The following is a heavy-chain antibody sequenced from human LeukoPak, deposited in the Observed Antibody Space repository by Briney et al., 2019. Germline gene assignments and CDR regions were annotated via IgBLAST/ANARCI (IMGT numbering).Heavy chain of an antibody. V-gene: IGHV1-46*01. Sequence: GASVKVSCKLSGYTFTRHYLHWVRQAPGQGLKWVGLINPTGTSSWSAQKFQGRVTLTRDMSTSTDYMELSSLRSEDTAVYYCARDPYYDSSGYYFGYWGQGTLVTVSS. J-gene: IGHJ4*02. D-gene: IGHD3-22*01. CDR2: INPTGTSS. CDR3: ARDPYYDSSGYYFGY. CDR1: GYTFTRHY.